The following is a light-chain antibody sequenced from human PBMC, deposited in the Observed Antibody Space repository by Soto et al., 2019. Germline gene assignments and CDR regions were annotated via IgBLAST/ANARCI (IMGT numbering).Light chain of an antibody. CDR3: QQSYSTPWT. CDR2: AAS. J-gene: IGKJ1*01. V-gene: IGKV1-39*01. CDR1: QSISSY. Sequence: DIQMTQSPSSLSASVGDRVTITCRASQSISSYLNWYQQKPGKAPKLLIYAASSLQSGVPSRFSGSGSGTDFTLTISGLQHEDFETYYCQQSYSTPWTLGHGTKVDIK.